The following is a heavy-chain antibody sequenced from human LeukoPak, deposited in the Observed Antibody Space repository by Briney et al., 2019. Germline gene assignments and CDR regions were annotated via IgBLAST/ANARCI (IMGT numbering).Heavy chain of an antibody. CDR1: GFTFSRYW. CDR3: ARHLANVRWGVNPRWFDP. CDR2: IKQDGSEK. J-gene: IGHJ5*02. Sequence: GGSLRLSCAASGFTFSRYWMSWVRQAPGKGLEWVANIKQDGSEKDYVDSVKGRFTISRDNAKNSLYLQMNSLTAEDTAVYYCARHLANVRWGVNPRWFDPWGQGTLVTVSS. V-gene: IGHV3-7*01. D-gene: IGHD3-10*02.